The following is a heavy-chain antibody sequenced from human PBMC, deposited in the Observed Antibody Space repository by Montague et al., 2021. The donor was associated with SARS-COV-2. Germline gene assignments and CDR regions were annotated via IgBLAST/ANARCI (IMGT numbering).Heavy chain of an antibody. CDR2: IYYSGST. V-gene: IGHV4-59*01. CDR3: ATTPGRFGEFHFDY. CDR1: GGSISSYY. D-gene: IGHD3-10*01. Sequence: SETLSLTCTVSGGSISSYYWSWIRQPPGKGLEWIGYIYYSGSTNYNPSLKSRVTISLDTSKSQFSLKLGSVTAADTAVYYCATTPGRFGEFHFDYWGQGTLVTVSS. J-gene: IGHJ4*02.